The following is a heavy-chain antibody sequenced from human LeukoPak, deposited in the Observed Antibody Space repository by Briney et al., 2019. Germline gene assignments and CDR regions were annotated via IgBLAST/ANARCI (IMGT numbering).Heavy chain of an antibody. CDR3: ARHSRLDKSSLSWADY. CDR1: GGSISSYY. Sequence: PSETLSLPCTVSGGSISSYYWSWIRQPPGKGLEWIGYIYYSGSTNYNPSLKSRVTISVDTSKNQFSLKLSSVTAADTAVYYCARHSRLDKSSLSWADYWGQGTLVTVSS. J-gene: IGHJ4*02. CDR2: IYYSGST. V-gene: IGHV4-59*08. D-gene: IGHD2-2*03.